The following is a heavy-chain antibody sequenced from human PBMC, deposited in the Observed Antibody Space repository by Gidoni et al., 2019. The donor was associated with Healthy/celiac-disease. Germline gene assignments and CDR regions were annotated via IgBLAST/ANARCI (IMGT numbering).Heavy chain of an antibody. CDR1: GGSFSGYY. CDR2: INHSGST. CDR3: ARGFGSGYYRWFDP. D-gene: IGHD3-22*01. V-gene: IGHV4-34*01. Sequence: QVQLQQWGAGLLTPSETLSLTCAVYGGSFSGYYWSWIRQPPGKGLEWIGEINHSGSTNYNPSLKSRVTISVDTSKNQFSLKLSSVTAADTAVYYCARGFGSGYYRWFDPWGQGTLVTVSS. J-gene: IGHJ5*02.